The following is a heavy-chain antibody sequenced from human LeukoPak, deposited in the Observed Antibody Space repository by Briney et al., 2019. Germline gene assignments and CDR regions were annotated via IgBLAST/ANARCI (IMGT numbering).Heavy chain of an antibody. J-gene: IGHJ4*02. D-gene: IGHD6-19*01. V-gene: IGHV1-18*01. CDR1: GYTFTSYG. CDR2: ISAYNGNT. Sequence: GASVKVSCKASGYTFTSYGISWVRQAPGQGLEWMGWISAYNGNTNYAQKLQGRVTMTTDTSTRTAYMELRSLGSDDTGVYYCAGVPYSSGWYGTYYFDYCGQGTLVSVPS. CDR3: AGVPYSSGWYGTYYFDY.